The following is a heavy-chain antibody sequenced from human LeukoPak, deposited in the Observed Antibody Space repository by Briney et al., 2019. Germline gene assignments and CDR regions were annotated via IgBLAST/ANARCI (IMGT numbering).Heavy chain of an antibody. D-gene: IGHD3-9*01. Sequence: SETLSLTCAVSGGSISSSNWWSWVRQPPGKGLEWIGEIYHSGSTNYNPSLKSRVTISVDKSKNQFSLKLSSVTAADTAVYYCARSGGLVTGAFDIWGQGTMVTVSS. CDR3: ARSGGLVTGAFDI. CDR2: IYHSGST. V-gene: IGHV4-4*02. CDR1: GGSISSSNW. J-gene: IGHJ3*02.